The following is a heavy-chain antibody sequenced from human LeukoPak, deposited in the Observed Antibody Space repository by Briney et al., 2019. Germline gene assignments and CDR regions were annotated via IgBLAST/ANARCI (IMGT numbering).Heavy chain of an antibody. CDR3: ARLKYSSSWYRRAGAFDI. V-gene: IGHV4-38-2*02. CDR2: IYHSGST. Sequence: PSETLSLTCTVSGYSISSGYYWGWIRQPPGKGLAWIGSIYHSGSTYYNPSLKSRVTISVDTSKNQFSLKLSSVTAADTAVYYCARLKYSSSWYRRAGAFDIWGQGTMVTVSS. J-gene: IGHJ3*02. D-gene: IGHD6-13*01. CDR1: GYSISSGYY.